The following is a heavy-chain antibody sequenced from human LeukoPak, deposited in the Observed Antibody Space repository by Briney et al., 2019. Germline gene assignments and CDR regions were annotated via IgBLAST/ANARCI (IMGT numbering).Heavy chain of an antibody. V-gene: IGHV4-38-2*01. CDR1: GYSISSGYY. J-gene: IGHJ4*02. CDR2: IYHSGST. CDR3: ASISSTSFNPFDY. Sequence: SETLSLTCAVSGYSISSGYYWGRIRQPPGKGLEWIGSIYHSGSTYYNPSLKSRVTISVDTSKNQFSLKLSSVTAADTAVYYCASISSTSFNPFDYWGQGTLVTVSS. D-gene: IGHD2-2*01.